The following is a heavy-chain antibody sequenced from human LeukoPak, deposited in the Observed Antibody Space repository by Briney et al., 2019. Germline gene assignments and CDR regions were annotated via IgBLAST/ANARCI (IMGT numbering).Heavy chain of an antibody. Sequence: GGSLRLSCAASGFTLSNYGMHWVRQAPGKGLEWVAVIWSDGSNKYYADFVKGRFTISRDNSKNTLYLQMNSLRAEDTAVYYCARSPSRYCSGGSCPNWFDPWGQGTLVTVSS. CDR3: ARSPSRYCSGGSCPNWFDP. CDR1: GFTLSNYG. V-gene: IGHV3-33*01. D-gene: IGHD2-15*01. CDR2: IWSDGSNK. J-gene: IGHJ5*02.